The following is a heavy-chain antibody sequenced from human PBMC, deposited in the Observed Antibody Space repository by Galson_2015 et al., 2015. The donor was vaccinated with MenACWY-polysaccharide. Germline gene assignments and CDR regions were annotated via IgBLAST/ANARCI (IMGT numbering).Heavy chain of an antibody. Sequence: SPRLSRAASGFTLSGYPRSWVRQAPGKGRERVSVVGSGGGHICQAGPGKARSNIPSDNSQHTRVLQLNRRRAEDTALYYCAKTFCSNGFRCETRAFDMWGQGTIVNVSS. J-gene: IGHJ3*02. CDR2: VGSGGGHI. CDR3: AKTFCSNGFRCETRAFDM. D-gene: IGHD2-8*01. V-gene: IGHV3-23*03. CDR1: GFTLSGYP.